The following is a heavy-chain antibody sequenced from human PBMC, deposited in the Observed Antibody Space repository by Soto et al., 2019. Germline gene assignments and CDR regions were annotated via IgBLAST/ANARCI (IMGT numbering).Heavy chain of an antibody. CDR1: GGSISSSNW. J-gene: IGHJ6*02. CDR3: AILLRSTYGMDV. D-gene: IGHD3-3*01. CDR2: IYHDGSA. V-gene: IGHV4-4*02. Sequence: QVQLQEWGPGLVKPSVTLSLTCAVSGGSISSSNWWTWVRQPPGKGLEWIGEIYHDGSANYNPSLTSWXXIXGXXSRSRFSLKVTSVTAADTAVYYCAILLRSTYGMDVWGQGTTVTVSS.